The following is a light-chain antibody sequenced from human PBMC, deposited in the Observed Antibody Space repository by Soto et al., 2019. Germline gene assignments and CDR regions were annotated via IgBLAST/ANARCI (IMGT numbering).Light chain of an antibody. J-gene: IGKJ1*01. Sequence: DVVMTDXPXXXXVXXXEPSSIXFRSSQSLLHSNGYNYLDWYLQKPGQSPQLLIYLGSNRASGVPDRFSGSGSGTDFTLKISRVEAEDVGVYYCMQALQTPWTFGQGTKVDIK. CDR1: QSLLHSNGYNY. CDR3: MQALQTPWT. V-gene: IGKV2-28*01. CDR2: LGS.